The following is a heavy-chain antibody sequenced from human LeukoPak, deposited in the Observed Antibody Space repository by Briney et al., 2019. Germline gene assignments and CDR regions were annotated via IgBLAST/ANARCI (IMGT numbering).Heavy chain of an antibody. CDR3: AKDHRISDAFDI. Sequence: GGTLRLSCAASGFTFSSYGMSWVRQAPGKGLEWVSAISGSGGSTYYADSVKGRFTISRDNSKNTLYLQMNSLRAEDTAVYYCAKDHRISDAFDIWGQGTMVTVSS. V-gene: IGHV3-23*01. J-gene: IGHJ3*02. CDR1: GFTFSSYG. CDR2: ISGSGGST.